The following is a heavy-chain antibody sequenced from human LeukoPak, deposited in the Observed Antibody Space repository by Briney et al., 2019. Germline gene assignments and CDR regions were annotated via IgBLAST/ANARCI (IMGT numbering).Heavy chain of an antibody. CDR3: APIAAAGTEYWFDP. CDR1: GGSFSGYY. J-gene: IGHJ5*02. CDR2: INHSGST. Sequence: SETLSLTCAVYGGSFSGYYWSWIRQPPGKGLEWIGEINHSGSTNYNPSLKGRVTISVDTSKNQFSLKLSSVTAADTAVYYCAPIAAAGTEYWFDPWGQGTLVTVSS. V-gene: IGHV4-34*01. D-gene: IGHD6-13*01.